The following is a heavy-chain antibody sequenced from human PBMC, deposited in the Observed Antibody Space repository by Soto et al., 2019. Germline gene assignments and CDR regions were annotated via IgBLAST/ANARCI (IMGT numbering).Heavy chain of an antibody. Sequence: SETLSLTCAVYGGSFSGYYWSWIRQPPWKGLEWIGEINHSGSTNYNPSLKSRVTISVDTSKNQFSLKLSSVTAADTAVYYCAREAPPYYDILTGYYRPQYVDYWGQGTLVTVSS. V-gene: IGHV4-34*01. J-gene: IGHJ4*02. D-gene: IGHD3-9*01. CDR1: GGSFSGYY. CDR2: INHSGST. CDR3: AREAPPYYDILTGYYRPQYVDY.